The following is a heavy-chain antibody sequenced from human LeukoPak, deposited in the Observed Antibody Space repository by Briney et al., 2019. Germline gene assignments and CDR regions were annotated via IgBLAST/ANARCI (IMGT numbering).Heavy chain of an antibody. CDR2: IKQDGSEK. Sequence: GGSLRLSCAASGFTFSSYWMSWVRQAPGKGLEWVANIKQDGSEKYYVDSVKGRFTISRDNAKNSLYLQMNSPRAEDTAVYYCARDLRIAAAATGYWGQGTLVTVSS. V-gene: IGHV3-7*03. CDR3: ARDLRIAAAATGY. CDR1: GFTFSSYW. J-gene: IGHJ4*02. D-gene: IGHD6-13*01.